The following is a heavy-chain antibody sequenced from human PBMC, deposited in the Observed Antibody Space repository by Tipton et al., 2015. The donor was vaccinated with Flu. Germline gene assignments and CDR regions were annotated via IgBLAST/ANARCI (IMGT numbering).Heavy chain of an antibody. CDR2: ISEDGVNR. CDR3: AREYYGIAQDHNYYALDI. V-gene: IGHV3-30-3*01. J-gene: IGHJ6*02. CDR1: GFIFGDYA. D-gene: IGHD3-16*01. Sequence: SLRLSCTASGFIFGDYAMSWVRQAPGKGLEWVSVISEDGVNRNYADSVRGRLTISRDNSKNTSYLQMNSLRSDDTAVYYCAREYYGIAQDHNYYALDIWGQGTTVTVSS.